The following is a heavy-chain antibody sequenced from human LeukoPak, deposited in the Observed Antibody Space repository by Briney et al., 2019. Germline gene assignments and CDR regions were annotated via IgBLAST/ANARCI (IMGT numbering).Heavy chain of an antibody. CDR2: IYTSGST. Sequence: SETLSLTCTVSGGSISSYYWSWIRQPAGKGLEWIGRIYTSGSTNYNPSLRSRVTISVDKSKNQFSLKLSSVTAADTAVYYCARDTAGYCSGGSCYPNWFDPWGQGTLVTVSS. CDR1: GGSISSYY. D-gene: IGHD2-15*01. V-gene: IGHV4-4*07. CDR3: ARDTAGYCSGGSCYPNWFDP. J-gene: IGHJ5*02.